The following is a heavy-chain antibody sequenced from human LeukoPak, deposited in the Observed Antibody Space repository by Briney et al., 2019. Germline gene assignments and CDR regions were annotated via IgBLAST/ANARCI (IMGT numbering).Heavy chain of an antibody. CDR3: ARSGYGSRWYFFDH. V-gene: IGHV3-48*02. CDR2: ISSSSSTI. Sequence: GGSPRLSCAASRFISSTYSTNWVPHAPRKRLEWGSHISSSSSTIYYADSVKGRFSISRDNAKNSLYLQMNSLGDEDTAVYYCARSGYGSRWYFFDHWGQGTLVTVSS. D-gene: IGHD6-13*01. J-gene: IGHJ4*02. CDR1: RFISSTYS.